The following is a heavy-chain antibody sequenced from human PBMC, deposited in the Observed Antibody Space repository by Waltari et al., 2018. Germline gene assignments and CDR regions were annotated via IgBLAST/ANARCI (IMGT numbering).Heavy chain of an antibody. CDR2: IYYSGST. Sequence: QLQLQESGPGLVKPSETLSLTCTVSGGSISSSSYYWGWIRQPPGKGLEWIGSIYYSGSTCYNPSLKSRVTISVDTSKNQFSLKLSSVTAADTAVYYCARLHYYYYMDVWGKGTTVTVSS. CDR1: GGSISSSSYY. CDR3: ARLHYYYYMDV. J-gene: IGHJ6*03. V-gene: IGHV4-39*01.